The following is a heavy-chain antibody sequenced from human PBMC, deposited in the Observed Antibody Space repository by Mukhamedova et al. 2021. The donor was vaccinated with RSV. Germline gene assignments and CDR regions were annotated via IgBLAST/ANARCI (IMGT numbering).Heavy chain of an antibody. Sequence: YAQKFQGRVTMTRDTSISTAHMELSRLRSDDTAVYYCARISYAENWFDPWGQGTLVTVSS. V-gene: IGHV1-2*02. CDR3: ARISYAENWFDP. J-gene: IGHJ5*02. D-gene: IGHD1-26*01.